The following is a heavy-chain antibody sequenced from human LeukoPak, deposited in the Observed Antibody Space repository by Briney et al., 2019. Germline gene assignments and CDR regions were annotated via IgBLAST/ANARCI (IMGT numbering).Heavy chain of an antibody. Sequence: GASVKVSCKASGYTSTSYGISWVRQAPGQGLEWMGWISAYNGNTNYAQKLQGRVTMTTDTSTSTAYMELRSLRSDDTAVYYCARVGYSSSWFYYYYGMDVWGQGTTVTVSS. CDR2: ISAYNGNT. CDR1: GYTSTSYG. V-gene: IGHV1-18*01. J-gene: IGHJ6*02. D-gene: IGHD6-13*01. CDR3: ARVGYSSSWFYYYYGMDV.